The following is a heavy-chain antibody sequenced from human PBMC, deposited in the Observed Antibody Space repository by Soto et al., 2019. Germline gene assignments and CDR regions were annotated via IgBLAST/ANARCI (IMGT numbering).Heavy chain of an antibody. CDR3: ARAPDYGDYYYYYYYMDV. J-gene: IGHJ6*03. CDR1: GFTVSSNY. V-gene: IGHV3-53*04. CDR2: IYSGGST. Sequence: VQLVESGGGLVQPGGSLRLSCAASGFTVSSNYMSWVRQAPGKGLEWVSVIYSGGSTYYADSVKGRFTISRHNSKNTLYLQMNSLRAEDTAVYYCARAPDYGDYYYYYYYMDVWGKGTTVTVSS. D-gene: IGHD4-17*01.